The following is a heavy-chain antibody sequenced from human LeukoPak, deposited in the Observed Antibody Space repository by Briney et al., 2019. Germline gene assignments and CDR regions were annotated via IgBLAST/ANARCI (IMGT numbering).Heavy chain of an antibody. CDR3: ARNPSADTARFDP. Sequence: GGPLRLSCAASGFIFSSHYMTWVRQAPGKGLEWVANINQDGSEKYYVDSVKGRFTISRDNAKISVYLQMNSLRAEDTAVYYCARNPSADTARFDPWGQGTLVTVSS. J-gene: IGHJ5*02. V-gene: IGHV3-7*01. CDR2: INQDGSEK. CDR1: GFIFSSHY. D-gene: IGHD5-18*01.